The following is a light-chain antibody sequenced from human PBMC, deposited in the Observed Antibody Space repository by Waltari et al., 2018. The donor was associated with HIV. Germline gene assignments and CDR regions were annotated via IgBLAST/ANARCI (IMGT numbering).Light chain of an antibody. CDR1: SSDVGGFNS. CDR3: CSYAGNYTLI. CDR2: DVT. V-gene: IGLV2-11*01. Sequence: QSALTQPRSVSGSPGQSVTISCTGTSSDVGGFNSVSWYQQHPGKAPKLMIYDVTNRPSGVPDRFSGSKSGNTASLTISGLQADDEADYYCCSYAGNYTLIFGGGTKLTVL. J-gene: IGLJ2*01.